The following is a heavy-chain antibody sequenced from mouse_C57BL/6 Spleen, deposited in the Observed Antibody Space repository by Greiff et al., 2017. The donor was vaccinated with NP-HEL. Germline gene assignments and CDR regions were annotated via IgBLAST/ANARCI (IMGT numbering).Heavy chain of an antibody. D-gene: IGHD4-1*01. CDR3: TRSWGAY. V-gene: IGHV1-15*01. J-gene: IGHJ3*01. Sequence: VQLQQSGAELVRPGASVTLSCKASGYTFTDYEMHWVKQTPVHGLEWIGAIDPETGGTAYNQKFKGKAILTADKSSSTAYMELRSLPSEDSAVYYCTRSWGAYWGQGTLVTVSA. CDR2: IDPETGGT. CDR1: GYTFTDYE.